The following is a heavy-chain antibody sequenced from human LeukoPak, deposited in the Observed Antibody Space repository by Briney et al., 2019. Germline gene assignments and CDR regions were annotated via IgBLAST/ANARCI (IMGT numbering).Heavy chain of an antibody. Sequence: ASVKVSCKASGYTFTGYYMHWVRQAPGQGLEWMGWINPNSGGTNYAQKFQGRVTMTRDTSISTAYMELSRLRSDDTAVYYCARAGGRVTMVRGVILMDVWGKGTTVTVSS. CDR1: GYTFTGYY. J-gene: IGHJ6*04. CDR3: ARAGGRVTMVRGVILMDV. CDR2: INPNSGGT. D-gene: IGHD3-10*01. V-gene: IGHV1-2*02.